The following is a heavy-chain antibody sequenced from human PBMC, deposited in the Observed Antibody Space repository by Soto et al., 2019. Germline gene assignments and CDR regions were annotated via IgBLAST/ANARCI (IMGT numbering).Heavy chain of an antibody. CDR1: GGSFSGYY. V-gene: IGHV4-34*01. CDR3: ARGSRGYYYGSGSYTY. J-gene: IGHJ4*02. Sequence: QVQLQQWGAGLLKPSETLSLTCAVYGGSFSGYYWSWIRQPPGKGLEWIGEINHSGSTNYNPSLKSRVTISVDTSKNQFYLKLSSVTAADTAVYYCARGSRGYYYGSGSYTYWGQGTLVTVSS. CDR2: INHSGST. D-gene: IGHD3-10*01.